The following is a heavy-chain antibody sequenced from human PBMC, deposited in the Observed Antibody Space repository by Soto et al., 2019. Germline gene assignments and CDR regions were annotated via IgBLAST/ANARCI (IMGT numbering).Heavy chain of an antibody. V-gene: IGHV4-31*03. CDR2: IYYSGST. CDR3: ARDGYDYLLDV. CDR1: GGSISSGGYY. J-gene: IGHJ6*02. D-gene: IGHD3-16*01. Sequence: SLTCTVSGGSISSGGYYWSWIRQHPGKGLEWIGYIYYSGSTYYNPSLKSRVTISVDTSKNQFSLKLSSVTAADTAVYYCARDGYDYLLDVWGQGTTVTVSS.